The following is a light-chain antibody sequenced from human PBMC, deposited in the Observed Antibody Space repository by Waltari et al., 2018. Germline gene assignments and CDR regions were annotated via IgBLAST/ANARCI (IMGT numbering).Light chain of an antibody. V-gene: IGLV2-14*03. CDR3: SSYTSSSTLV. CDR1: SSDVGRYNY. CDR2: DVS. J-gene: IGLJ3*02. Sequence: QSALTQPASVSGSPGQSITISCTGASSDVGRYNYVSWYQQYPGTAPKLIMYDVSNRPSGVSNRFSGSKSGNTASLTISGLQAEDEADYYCSSYTSSSTLVFGGGTKLTVL.